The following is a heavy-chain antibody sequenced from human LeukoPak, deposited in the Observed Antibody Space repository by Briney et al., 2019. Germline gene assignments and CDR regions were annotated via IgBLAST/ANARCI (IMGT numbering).Heavy chain of an antibody. CDR1: EFTFSSYA. V-gene: IGHV3-23*01. Sequence: PGGSLRLSCAASEFTFSSYAMSWVRQAPGKGLEWVSAISASAGNTDYGDSVKGRFTISRDTSKNTLYLQMNSLRAEDTAIYYCAKANDRPGYSYGCYFDYCGQGTLVTVSS. D-gene: IGHD5-18*01. CDR3: AKANDRPGYSYGCYFDY. J-gene: IGHJ4*02. CDR2: ISASAGNT.